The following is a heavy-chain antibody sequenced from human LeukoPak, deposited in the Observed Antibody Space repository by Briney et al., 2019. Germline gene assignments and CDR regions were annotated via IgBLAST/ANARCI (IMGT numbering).Heavy chain of an antibody. J-gene: IGHJ4*02. CDR2: INHSGST. D-gene: IGHD6-13*01. Sequence: PSETLSLTCAVYGGSFSGYYWSWIRQPPGKGLEWIGEINHSGSTNYNPSLKSRVTISVDTSKNQFSLKLSSVTAADTAVYYCARTSSWSPFDYWGQGTLVTVSS. CDR3: ARTSSWSPFDY. CDR1: GGSFSGYY. V-gene: IGHV4-34*01.